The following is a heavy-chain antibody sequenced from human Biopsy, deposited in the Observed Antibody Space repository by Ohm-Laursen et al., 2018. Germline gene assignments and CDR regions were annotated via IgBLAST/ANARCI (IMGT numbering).Heavy chain of an antibody. CDR2: IYYTGHT. V-gene: IGHV4-59*07. D-gene: IGHD7-27*01. CDR1: GGSIKSYY. Sequence: SDTLSLTCTVSGGSIKSYYWNWIRQSPGKGLEWIGFIYYTGHTNYNPSLKSRATISVDTSKNQFSLKVISVTAADTAVYYCARLTGDPSYWGQGTQVTVSS. J-gene: IGHJ4*02. CDR3: ARLTGDPSY.